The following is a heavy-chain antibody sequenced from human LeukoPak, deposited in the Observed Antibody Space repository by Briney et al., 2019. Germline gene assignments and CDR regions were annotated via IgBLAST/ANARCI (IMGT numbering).Heavy chain of an antibody. CDR1: GFTFSSYA. D-gene: IGHD1-26*01. V-gene: IGHV3-64*04. CDR2: INDNGGRT. CDR3: QRETDAFHI. J-gene: IGHJ3*02. Sequence: RGSLRLSCSASGFTFSSYAMHWVRQAPGKGLEYVSGINDNGGRTHYGDSLKGRFTISRDNSKNTLYLQMNSLRAEDTAVYYCQRETDAFHIWGQGTMVTVSS.